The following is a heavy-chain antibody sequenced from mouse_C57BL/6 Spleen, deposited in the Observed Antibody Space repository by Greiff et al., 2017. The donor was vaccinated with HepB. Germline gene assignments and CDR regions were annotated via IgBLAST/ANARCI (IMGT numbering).Heavy chain of an antibody. D-gene: IGHD2-1*01. V-gene: IGHV1-76*01. Sequence: QVQLKQSGAELVRPGASVKLSCKASGYTFTDYYINWVKQRPGQGLEWIARIYPGSGNTYYNEKFKGKATLTAEKSSSTAYMQLSSLTSEDSAVYFCAIYGNYWYFDVWGTGTTVTVSS. J-gene: IGHJ1*03. CDR3: AIYGNYWYFDV. CDR1: GYTFTDYY. CDR2: IYPGSGNT.